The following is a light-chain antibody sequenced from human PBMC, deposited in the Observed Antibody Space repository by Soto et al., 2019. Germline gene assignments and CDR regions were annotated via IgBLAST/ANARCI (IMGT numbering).Light chain of an antibody. Sequence: QSALTQPPSASGSPGQSVTISCTGTSSDVGGYNYVSWYQQYPGKAPKLIIYEVYKRPSGVPDRFSGSKSGNTAALTFSGLQAEDEADYYCSSYVGTNRYVFGTGTKVTVL. CDR1: SSDVGGYNY. CDR2: EVY. V-gene: IGLV2-8*01. J-gene: IGLJ1*01. CDR3: SSYVGTNRYV.